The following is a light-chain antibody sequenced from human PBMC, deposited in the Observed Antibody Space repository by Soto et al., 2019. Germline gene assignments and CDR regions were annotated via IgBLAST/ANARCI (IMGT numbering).Light chain of an antibody. J-gene: IGKJ1*01. CDR1: QSLLHSNGYNY. V-gene: IGKV2-28*01. CDR3: FPGLEPPA. Sequence: EIVVTQSPLSLPVTPGEPASISCTSSQSLLHSNGYNYLDWYLQKPGQSPQILIYLSSHRASGAPDRFRGSGSGTKFALNISRVEAEDVGVYYCFPGLEPPAFGQGTRVDIK. CDR2: LSS.